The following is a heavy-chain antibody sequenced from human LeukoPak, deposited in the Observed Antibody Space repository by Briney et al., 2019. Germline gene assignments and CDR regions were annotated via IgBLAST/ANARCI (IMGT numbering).Heavy chain of an antibody. V-gene: IGHV4-34*01. CDR3: ARGRLGIVALFDY. J-gene: IGHJ4*03. Sequence: SETLSLTCAVYGGSFSGYYWSWIRQPPGKGLEWIGEINHSGSTNYNPSLKSRVTISVDTSKNQFSLRLSSVTAADTAVCYCARGRLGIVALFDYCGHGTLLTVSS. D-gene: IGHD2-2*03. CDR1: GGSFSGYY. CDR2: INHSGST.